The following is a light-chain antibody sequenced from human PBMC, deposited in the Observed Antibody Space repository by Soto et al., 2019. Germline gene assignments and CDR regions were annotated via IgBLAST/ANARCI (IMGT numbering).Light chain of an antibody. CDR1: SSDVGGYNS. V-gene: IGLV2-14*01. J-gene: IGLJ2*01. Sequence: QSALTQPASVSGSPGQSITISCTGTSSDVGGYNSVSWFQQHPGKAPKLMIYEVTNRPSGVSNRFSGSTSGNTASLTISGLQAEDEADYYCSSYTSSSTDVVFGGGTQLTVL. CDR3: SSYTSSSTDVV. CDR2: EVT.